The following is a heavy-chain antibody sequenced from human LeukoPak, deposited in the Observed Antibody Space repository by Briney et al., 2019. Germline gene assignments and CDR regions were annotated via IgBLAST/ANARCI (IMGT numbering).Heavy chain of an antibody. CDR1: GYRFTSYW. J-gene: IGHJ6*02. D-gene: IGHD3-9*01. V-gene: IGHV5-51*01. Sequence: KPGESLKISCKGSGYRFTSYWIGWVRQMPGKGLEWMGIIYPADSDTRYSPSFQGQVTTSADKSITTAYLQWSSLRASDTAMYYCARQDILTGSLVGMDVWGQGTTVTVSS. CDR3: ARQDILTGSLVGMDV. CDR2: IYPADSDT.